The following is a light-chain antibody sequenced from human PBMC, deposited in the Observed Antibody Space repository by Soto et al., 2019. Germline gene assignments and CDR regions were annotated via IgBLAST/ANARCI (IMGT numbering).Light chain of an antibody. CDR3: QQYGNSPIT. Sequence: EIVLTQSPGTLSLSPVERATLSCRASQSVTTYLAWYQQRPGQAPRLLIYDASSRATGIPDRFSGSGSGTDFTLTISRLEPEDFAVYYCQQYGNSPITFGQGTRLEIK. CDR2: DAS. V-gene: IGKV3-20*01. CDR1: QSVTTY. J-gene: IGKJ5*01.